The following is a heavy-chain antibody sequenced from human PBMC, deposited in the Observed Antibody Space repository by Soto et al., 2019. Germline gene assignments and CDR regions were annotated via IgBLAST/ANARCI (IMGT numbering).Heavy chain of an antibody. J-gene: IGHJ4*02. CDR1: GFTFSSYA. CDR3: ARRGYGLYLDY. Sequence: EVQLVESGGGLVQPGGSLRLSCAASGFTFSSYAMHWVRQAPGKGLEYVSVISGNGGSTYYANSVKGSFTISRDNSKHTLYLQRGSLRAEDMAVYYCARRGYGLYLDYWGQGTLVTGSS. V-gene: IGHV3-64*01. CDR2: ISGNGGST. D-gene: IGHD3-10*01.